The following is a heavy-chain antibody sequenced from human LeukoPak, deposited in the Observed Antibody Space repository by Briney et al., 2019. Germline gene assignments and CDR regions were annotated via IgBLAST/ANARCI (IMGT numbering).Heavy chain of an antibody. J-gene: IGHJ3*02. CDR1: GFTFSSYS. D-gene: IGHD3-22*01. CDR2: ISSSSSYI. V-gene: IGHV3-21*01. CDR3: AREPVTMIVGWSVIPGAFDI. Sequence: GGSLRLSCAASGFTFSSYSMNWVRQAPGKGLEWVSSISSSSSYIYYADSVKGRFTISRDNAKNSLYLQMNSLRAEDTAVYYCAREPVTMIVGWSVIPGAFDIWGQGTMVTVSS.